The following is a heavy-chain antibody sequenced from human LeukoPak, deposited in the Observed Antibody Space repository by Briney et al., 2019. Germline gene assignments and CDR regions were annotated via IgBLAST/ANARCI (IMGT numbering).Heavy chain of an antibody. V-gene: IGHV4-59*01. Sequence: SETLSLTCTVSGGSISSYYWSWIRQPPGKGLEWIGYIYYSGGTNYNPSLKSRVTISVDTSKNQFSLKLSSVTAADTAVYYCARGQDDSVDYWGQGTLVTVSS. CDR1: GGSISSYY. D-gene: IGHD3-22*01. CDR3: ARGQDDSVDY. CDR2: IYYSGGT. J-gene: IGHJ4*02.